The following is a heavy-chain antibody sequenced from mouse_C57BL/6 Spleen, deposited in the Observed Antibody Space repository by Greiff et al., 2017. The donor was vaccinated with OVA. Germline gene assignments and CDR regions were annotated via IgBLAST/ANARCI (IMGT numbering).Heavy chain of an antibody. CDR3: VPYYDLFH. J-gene: IGHJ2*01. CDR2: IYPGDGDT. CDR1: GYAFSSSW. V-gene: IGHV1-82*01. Sequence: QVQLQQSGPELVKPGASVKISCKASGYAFSSSWMNWVKQRPGKGLEWIGRIYPGDGDTNYNGKFKGKATLTANKSSSTAYMQLSSLTSEDSAVYFCVPYYDLFHWGQGTTLTVSS. D-gene: IGHD2-10*01.